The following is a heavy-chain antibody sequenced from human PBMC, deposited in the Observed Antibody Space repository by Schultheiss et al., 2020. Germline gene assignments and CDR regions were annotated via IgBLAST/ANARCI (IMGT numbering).Heavy chain of an antibody. J-gene: IGHJ3*02. CDR1: GFTFSSYW. CDR3: AVGSGWYGGAFDI. D-gene: IGHD6-19*01. CDR2: IKQDGSEK. V-gene: IGHV3-7*01. Sequence: WGSLRLSCAASGFTFSSYWMSWVRQAPGKGLEWVANIKQDGSEKYYVDSVKGRFTISRDNAKNSLYLQMNSLRAEDTAVYYCAVGSGWYGGAFDIWGQGTMVTVSS.